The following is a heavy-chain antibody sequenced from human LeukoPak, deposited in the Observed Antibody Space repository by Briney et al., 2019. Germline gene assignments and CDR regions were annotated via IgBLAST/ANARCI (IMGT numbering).Heavy chain of an antibody. CDR1: GGSVSSGSYY. V-gene: IGHV4-61*01. D-gene: IGHD3-3*01. Sequence: SETLSLTYTVSGGSVSSGSYYWSWIRQPPGKGLEWIGYIYYSGSTNYNPSLKSRVTISVDTSKNQFSLKLSSVTAADTAVYYCARVVVARYDFWSGYSPSYYFDYWGQGTLVTVSS. CDR3: ARVVVARYDFWSGYSPSYYFDY. CDR2: IYYSGST. J-gene: IGHJ4*02.